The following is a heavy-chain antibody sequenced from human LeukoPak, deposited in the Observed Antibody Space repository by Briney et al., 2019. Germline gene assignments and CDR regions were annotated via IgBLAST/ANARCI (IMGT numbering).Heavy chain of an antibody. Sequence: GGSLRLSCAASGFTFSSYAMSWVRQAPGKGLEWVSAISGSGGSTYHADSVKGRFTISRDNSKNTLYLQMNSLRAEDTAVYYCAKDGYCSGGSCPTYYFDYWGQGTLVTVSS. CDR3: AKDGYCSGGSCPTYYFDY. J-gene: IGHJ4*02. D-gene: IGHD2-15*01. V-gene: IGHV3-23*01. CDR1: GFTFSSYA. CDR2: ISGSGGST.